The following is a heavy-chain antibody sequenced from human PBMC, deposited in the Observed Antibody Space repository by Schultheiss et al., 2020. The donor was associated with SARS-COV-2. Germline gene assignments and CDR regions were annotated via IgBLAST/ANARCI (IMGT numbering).Heavy chain of an antibody. CDR1: GFTFGDYA. V-gene: IGHV3-49*03. D-gene: IGHD1-1*01. J-gene: IGHJ4*02. Sequence: GGSLRLSCTGSGFTFGDYAVTWFRQAPGKGLDWLSFIRSKASGGTTEYDASVKGRFTISRDDSNSIAYLQMNSLKIEDTAVYFCHSGFSPSTGTPGYWGQGTLVTVSS. CDR2: IRSKASGGTT. CDR3: HSGFSPSTGTPGY.